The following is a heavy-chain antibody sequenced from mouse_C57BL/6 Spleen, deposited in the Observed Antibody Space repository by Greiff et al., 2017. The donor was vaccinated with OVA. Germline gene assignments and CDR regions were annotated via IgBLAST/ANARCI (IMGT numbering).Heavy chain of an antibody. V-gene: IGHV1-83*01. J-gene: IGHJ2*01. CDR2: YPGSGNTY. CDR3: RTDYVLYFDY. D-gene: IGHD2-4*01. Sequence: VQLQQSRPELVKPGASVKMSCKASGYTFTDYYMHWVKQKPGKGLEWIGEIYPGSGNTYYNEKFKGKATLTADTSSSTAYMQLSSLTSEDSAVYFCARTDYVLYFDYWGQGTTLTVSS. CDR1: YTFTDYYM.